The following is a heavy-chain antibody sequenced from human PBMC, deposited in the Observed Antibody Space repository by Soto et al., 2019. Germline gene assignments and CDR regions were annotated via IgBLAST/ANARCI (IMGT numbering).Heavy chain of an antibody. CDR1: GYTFTGYY. Sequence: ASVKVSCKASGYTFTGYYMHWVRQAPGQGLEWMGWINPNSGGTNYAQKSQGRVTMTRDTSISTAYMELSRLRSDDTAVYYCARDFVQLWPLGYDGMDVWGQGTTVTVSS. D-gene: IGHD5-18*01. V-gene: IGHV1-2*02. J-gene: IGHJ6*02. CDR3: ARDFVQLWPLGYDGMDV. CDR2: INPNSGGT.